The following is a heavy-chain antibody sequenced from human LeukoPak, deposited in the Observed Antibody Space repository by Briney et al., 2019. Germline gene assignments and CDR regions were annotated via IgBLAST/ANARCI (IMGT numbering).Heavy chain of an antibody. V-gene: IGHV3-23*01. CDR3: AKNVGANVYFDY. Sequence: PGGSLRLSCAASGFTFSSYAMSWVRQAPGKGLEWVSAISGSGGSTYYADSVKGRFTISRDNSKNTLYLQMNSLRAEDTAVYYRAKNVGANVYFDYWGQGTLVTVSS. J-gene: IGHJ4*02. D-gene: IGHD1-26*01. CDR2: ISGSGGST. CDR1: GFTFSSYA.